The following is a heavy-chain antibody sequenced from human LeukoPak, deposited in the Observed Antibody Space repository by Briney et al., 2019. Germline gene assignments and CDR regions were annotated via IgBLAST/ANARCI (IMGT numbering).Heavy chain of an antibody. CDR2: MKYDGSGK. CDR1: GFTFSSYW. CDR3: ARDIEAAGLFLDY. V-gene: IGHV3-7*01. D-gene: IGHD6-13*01. J-gene: IGHJ4*02. Sequence: GGSLRLSCAASGFTFSSYWMSWVRQAQGKGLEGVANMKYDGSGKYYVDSVKVRFTISRDNAKNSLYLQMNSLRAEDTAVYYCARDIEAAGLFLDYWGQGTLVTVSS.